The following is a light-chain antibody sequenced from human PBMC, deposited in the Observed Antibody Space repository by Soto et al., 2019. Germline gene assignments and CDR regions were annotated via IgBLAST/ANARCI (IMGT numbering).Light chain of an antibody. CDR2: GAS. Sequence: DTQMTQSPSSLSASVGDRVTITCRASQGISNSLAWYQQKPGKVPELLIYGASTLQPGVPSRFSGSGSGTDFALTISSLQPEDVATYYCQNYNSAPRTFGQGPRWNSN. V-gene: IGKV1-27*01. J-gene: IGKJ1*01. CDR1: QGISNS. CDR3: QNYNSAPRT.